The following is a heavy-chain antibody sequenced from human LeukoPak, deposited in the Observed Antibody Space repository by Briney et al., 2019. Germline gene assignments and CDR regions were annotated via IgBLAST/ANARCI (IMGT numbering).Heavy chain of an antibody. V-gene: IGHV3-66*01. CDR1: GFTFSSYA. CDR2: IYSVGST. Sequence: GGSLRLSCAASGFTFSSYAMSWVRQAPGKGLEWVSLIYSVGSTYYADSVKGRFTISRDNSKSMVHLQMNSLRTEDTAVYYCARYDYGSGSFDYWGQGTLVTVSS. D-gene: IGHD3-10*01. J-gene: IGHJ4*02. CDR3: ARYDYGSGSFDY.